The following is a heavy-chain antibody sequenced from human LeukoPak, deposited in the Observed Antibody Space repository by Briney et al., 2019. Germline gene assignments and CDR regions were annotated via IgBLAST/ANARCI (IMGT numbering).Heavy chain of an antibody. J-gene: IGHJ4*02. CDR2: ISYDGSNK. D-gene: IGHD6-19*01. CDR1: GFTFSSYA. CDR3: ARDLYGSGDY. Sequence: PGRSLRLSCAASGFTFSSYAMRWVRQAPGKGLEWVAVISYDGSNKYYADSVKGRFTISRDNSKNTLYLQMNSLRAEDTAVYYCARDLYGSGDYWGQGTLVTVSS. V-gene: IGHV3-30-3*01.